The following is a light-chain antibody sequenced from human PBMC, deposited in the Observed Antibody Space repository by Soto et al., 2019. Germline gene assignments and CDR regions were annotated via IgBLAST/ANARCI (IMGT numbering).Light chain of an antibody. Sequence: QLVLTQPPSASGSPGQSVTISCTGTSSDVGGYNYVSWYQQHPGKAPKLMIYEVSKRPSGVPDRFSGSKSGNTASLTVSGLQAEDEADYYCSSYAGSPVFGGGTQLTVL. V-gene: IGLV2-8*01. CDR2: EVS. CDR3: SSYAGSPV. CDR1: SSDVGGYNY. J-gene: IGLJ2*01.